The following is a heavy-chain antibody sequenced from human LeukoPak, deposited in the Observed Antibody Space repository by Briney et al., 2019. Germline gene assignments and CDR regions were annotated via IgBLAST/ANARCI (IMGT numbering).Heavy chain of an antibody. V-gene: IGHV4-59*08. J-gene: IGHJ4*02. CDR1: GGSISSYH. Sequence: PSETLSLTCTVSGGSISSYHWSWIRQPPGKGLEWIGYIYYSGSTNYNPSLKSRVTISLDTSKNQFSLKVSSVTAADTAVYYCARHSSGYLSYFDYWGQGTLGPVSS. D-gene: IGHD3-22*01. CDR2: IYYSGST. CDR3: ARHSSGYLSYFDY.